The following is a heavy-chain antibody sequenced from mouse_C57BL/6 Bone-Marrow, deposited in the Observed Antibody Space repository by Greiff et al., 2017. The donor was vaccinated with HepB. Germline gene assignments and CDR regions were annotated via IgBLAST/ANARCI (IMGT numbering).Heavy chain of an antibody. Sequence: VQLQQSGPELVKPGASVKISCKASGYSFTSYYIHWVKQRPGQGLEWIGWIYPGSGNTKYNEKFKGKATLTADTSSSTAYMQLSSLTSEDSAVYYCARDSLPLKVFGYAMDYWGQGTSVTVSS. J-gene: IGHJ4*01. V-gene: IGHV1-66*01. CDR2: IYPGSGNT. CDR1: GYSFTSYY. CDR3: ARDSLPLKVFGYAMDY.